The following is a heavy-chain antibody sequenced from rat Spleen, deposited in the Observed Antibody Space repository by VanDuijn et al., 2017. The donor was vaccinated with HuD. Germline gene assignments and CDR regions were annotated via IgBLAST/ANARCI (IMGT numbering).Heavy chain of an antibody. CDR2: IVYDGSST. V-gene: IGHV5-29*01. CDR3: ARLPGYTYFDY. D-gene: IGHD1-4*01. Sequence: EVQLVESGGGLVQPGRSLKLSCVASGFTFNNYWMSWIRQAPTKGLEWVATIVYDGSSTYYRDSVKGRFTISRANAINTLYLQMDSLRSEDTATYYCARLPGYTYFDYWGQGVMVTVSS. CDR1: GFTFNNYW. J-gene: IGHJ2*01.